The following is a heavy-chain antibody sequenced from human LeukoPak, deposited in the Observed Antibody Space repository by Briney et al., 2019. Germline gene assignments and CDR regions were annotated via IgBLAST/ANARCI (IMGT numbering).Heavy chain of an antibody. J-gene: IGHJ4*02. Sequence: GGSLRLSCAASGFTFNSYWMSWVRQAPGKGLEWVSSISSSSSYIYYADSVKGRFTISRDNAKNSLYLQMNSLRAEDTAVYYCAREVPGDLDYWGQGTLVTVSS. CDR2: ISSSSSYI. D-gene: IGHD7-27*01. CDR3: AREVPGDLDY. CDR1: GFTFNSYW. V-gene: IGHV3-21*01.